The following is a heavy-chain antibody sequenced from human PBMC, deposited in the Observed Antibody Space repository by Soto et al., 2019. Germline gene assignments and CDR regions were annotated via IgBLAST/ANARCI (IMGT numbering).Heavy chain of an antibody. CDR2: INSDGSTT. D-gene: IGHD3-3*01. V-gene: IGHV3-74*01. CDR3: ALFGVLIYPEA. J-gene: IGHJ5*02. CDR1: GFTFSTYW. Sequence: EVQLVESGGGLVQPGGSLRLSCAASGFTFSTYWMHWVRQVPGKGLVWVSRINSDGSTTDYTDSVKGRVTISRDNAKNTLYLQMNNLRAEDTALYYCALFGVLIYPEAWGQGTLVTVSS.